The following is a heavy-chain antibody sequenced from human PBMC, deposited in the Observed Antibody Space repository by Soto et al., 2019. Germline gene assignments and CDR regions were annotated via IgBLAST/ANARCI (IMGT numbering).Heavy chain of an antibody. CDR3: ARDRFMRPVVVITVGKGWFAP. CDR1: GFTFSSYS. V-gene: IGHV3-21*01. J-gene: IGHJ5*02. D-gene: IGHD3-22*01. CDR2: ISSSSSYI. Sequence: EVQLVESGGGLVKPGGSLRLSCAASGFTFSSYSMNWVRQAPGKGLEWVSSISSSSSYIYDADSVKGRFTISRDNAKNSLYLQMNSLRAEDTAVYYCARDRFMRPVVVITVGKGWFAPWGQGTLVTVSS.